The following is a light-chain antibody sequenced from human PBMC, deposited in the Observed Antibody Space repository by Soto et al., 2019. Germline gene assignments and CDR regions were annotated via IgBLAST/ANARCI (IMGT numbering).Light chain of an antibody. V-gene: IGLV2-14*03. CDR3: SSYTTSSTVV. CDR1: SSDVGGYNF. J-gene: IGLJ1*01. CDR2: EVS. Sequence: QSVLTQPAAVFESPGQTITISCTGTSSDVGGYNFVSWYQQHPGKAPKLMIYEVSNRPSGVSNRFSGSKSGNTASLTISGLQTEDEADYYCSSYTTSSTVVFGTGTKVTVL.